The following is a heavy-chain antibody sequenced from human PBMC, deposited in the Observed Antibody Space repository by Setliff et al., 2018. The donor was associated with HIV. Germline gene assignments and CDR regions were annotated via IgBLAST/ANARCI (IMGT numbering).Heavy chain of an antibody. J-gene: IGHJ3*02. V-gene: IGHV4-59*12. CDR2: IYYSGST. CDR3: AGRVLENQLLGRANDAFDI. Sequence: SETLSLTCTVSGGSISSYYWSWIRQPPGKGLEWIGYIYYSGSTNYNPSLKSRVTISVDTSKNQFSLKLNSVTAADTAAYFCAGRVLENQLLGRANDAFDIWGQGRMVTVSS. CDR1: GGSISSYY. D-gene: IGHD3-3*01.